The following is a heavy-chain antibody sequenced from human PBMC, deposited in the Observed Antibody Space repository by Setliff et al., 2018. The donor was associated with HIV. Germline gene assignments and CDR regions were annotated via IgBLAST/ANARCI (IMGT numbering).Heavy chain of an antibody. CDR3: ARAPNWGSPHYFDF. D-gene: IGHD7-27*01. CDR2: ISDDGTIK. V-gene: IGHV3-30-3*01. CDR1: GSTFSTYW. Sequence: GGSLRLSCTASGSTFSTYWMTWFRQAPGKGLEWVAAISDDGTIKNYADSVKGRFTISRDSSTDTVYVQMNSLRVEDTAVYYCARAPNWGSPHYFDFWGQGTLVTVSS. J-gene: IGHJ4*02.